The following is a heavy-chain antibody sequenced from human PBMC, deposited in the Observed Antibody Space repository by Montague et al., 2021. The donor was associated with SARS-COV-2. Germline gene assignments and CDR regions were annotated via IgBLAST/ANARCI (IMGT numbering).Heavy chain of an antibody. Sequence: SLRLSCAASGFTFSSYAMHWVRQAPGKGLEWVAVISYDGSNKYYADSVKGRFTISRDNSKNTLYLQMNSLRAEDTAVYYRARERFLPGYSEIGYWGQGTLVTVSS. CDR3: ARERFLPGYSEIGY. V-gene: IGHV3-30*04. J-gene: IGHJ4*02. D-gene: IGHD5-18*01. CDR2: ISYDGSNK. CDR1: GFTFSSYA.